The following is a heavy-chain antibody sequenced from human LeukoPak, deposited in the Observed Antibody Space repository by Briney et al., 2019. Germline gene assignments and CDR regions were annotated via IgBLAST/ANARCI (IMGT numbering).Heavy chain of an antibody. CDR3: AKETYIVVVVAATN. CDR1: GFTFSSYA. D-gene: IGHD2-15*01. V-gene: IGHV3-23*01. CDR2: ISGSGGST. Sequence: GGSLRLSCAASGFTFSSYAMSWVRQAPGKGLEWVSAISGSGGSTYYADSVKGRFTISRDNSKNTPYLQMSSLRAEDTAVYYCAKETYIVVVVAATNWGQGTLVTVSS. J-gene: IGHJ4*02.